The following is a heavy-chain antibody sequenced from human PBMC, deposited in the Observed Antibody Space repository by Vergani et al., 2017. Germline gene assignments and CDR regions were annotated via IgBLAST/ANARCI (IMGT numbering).Heavy chain of an antibody. CDR1: GFTFSSYG. CDR3: ATTDIVATIFDD. CDR2: IRYDGSNK. D-gene: IGHD5-12*01. Sequence: QVQLVESGGGVVQPGGSLRLPCAASGFTFSSYGMHWVRQAPGKGLEWVAFIRYDGSNKYYADSVKGRFTISRDNSKNTLYLQMNSLRAEDTAVYYCATTDIVATIFDDWGQGTLVTVSS. V-gene: IGHV3-30*02. J-gene: IGHJ4*02.